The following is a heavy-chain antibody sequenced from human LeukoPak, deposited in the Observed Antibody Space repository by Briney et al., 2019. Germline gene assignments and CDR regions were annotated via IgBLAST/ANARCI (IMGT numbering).Heavy chain of an antibody. V-gene: IGHV1-69*02. J-gene: IGHJ5*02. CDR2: IIPILGIA. Sequence: SVKVSCKASGGTFSSYTISWVRQAPGQGLEWMGRIIPILGIANYAQKFQGRVAITADKSTSTAYMELSSLRSEDTAVYYCARSPSVGQFDPWGQGTLVTVSS. CDR3: ARSPSVGQFDP. CDR1: GGTFSSYT.